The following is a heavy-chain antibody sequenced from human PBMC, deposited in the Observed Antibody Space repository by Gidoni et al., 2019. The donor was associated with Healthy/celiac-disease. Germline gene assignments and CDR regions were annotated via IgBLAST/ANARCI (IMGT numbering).Heavy chain of an antibody. D-gene: IGHD3-22*01. CDR1: GFTFGDYA. Sequence: EVQLVESGGGLVQPGRSLRLSCTASGFTFGDYAMSWVRQAPGKGLEWVGFIRSKAYGGTTEYAASVKGRFTISRDDSKSIAYLQMNSLKTEDTAVYYCTRDKPRSGYYYSGWGQGTLVTVSS. J-gene: IGHJ4*02. V-gene: IGHV3-49*04. CDR3: TRDKPRSGYYYSG. CDR2: IRSKAYGGTT.